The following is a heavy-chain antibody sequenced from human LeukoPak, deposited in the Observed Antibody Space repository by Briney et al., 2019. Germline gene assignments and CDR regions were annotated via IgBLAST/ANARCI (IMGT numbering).Heavy chain of an antibody. Sequence: GGSLRLSCAASGFTVSSNYMSWVRLAPGKGLEWVSVIYSGGSTYYADSVKGRFTISRHNSKNTLYLQMNSLRAEDTAVYYCAREAYDAFDIWGQGTMVTVSS. CDR3: AREAYDAFDI. V-gene: IGHV3-53*04. J-gene: IGHJ3*02. CDR1: GFTVSSNY. CDR2: IYSGGST.